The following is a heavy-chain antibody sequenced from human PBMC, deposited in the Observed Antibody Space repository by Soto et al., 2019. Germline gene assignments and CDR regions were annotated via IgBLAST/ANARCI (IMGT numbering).Heavy chain of an antibody. Sequence: EVQLFESGGGLVEPGESLRLSCAASGFIFKDFAMSWVRQAPGKGLEWVSTITTSDDINYSADSVRGRFTISRDNSANTLFLQMSSLRGDDTATYYCTKGDSSGYFDPSAGYSTPDHWGQGTLVTVSS. CDR1: GFIFKDFA. J-gene: IGHJ5*02. D-gene: IGHD2-15*01. V-gene: IGHV3-23*01. CDR2: ITTSDDIN. CDR3: TKGDSSGYFDPSAGYSTPDH.